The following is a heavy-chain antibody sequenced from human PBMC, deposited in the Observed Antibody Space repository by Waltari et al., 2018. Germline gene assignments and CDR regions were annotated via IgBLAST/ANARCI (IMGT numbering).Heavy chain of an antibody. V-gene: IGHV3-7*01. CDR2: IKQDGSDK. CDR3: SSMDF. J-gene: IGHJ6*03. CDR1: GFTFSEFW. Sequence: EVQLVESGGGLVQPGGSLRLSCAASGFTFSEFWMSGVRQAPGKGMEGVAKIKQDGSDKYYVESVKGRFTISRDNANNLLFLQMNSLRVDDTALYYCSSMDFWGKGTTVIVSS.